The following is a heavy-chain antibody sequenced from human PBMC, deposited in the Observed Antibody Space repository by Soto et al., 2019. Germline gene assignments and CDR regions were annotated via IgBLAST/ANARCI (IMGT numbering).Heavy chain of an antibody. CDR3: AQLGYCSSTSCYDGIYYYYYGMDV. J-gene: IGHJ6*02. Sequence: ASVKVSCKASGYTFTSYAMHWVRQAPGQRLEWMGWINAGNGNTKYSQEFQGRVTITRDTSASTAYMELSSLRSEDTAVYYCAQLGYCSSTSCYDGIYYYYYGMDVWGQGTTVTVSS. D-gene: IGHD2-2*01. V-gene: IGHV1-3*01. CDR1: GYTFTSYA. CDR2: INAGNGNT.